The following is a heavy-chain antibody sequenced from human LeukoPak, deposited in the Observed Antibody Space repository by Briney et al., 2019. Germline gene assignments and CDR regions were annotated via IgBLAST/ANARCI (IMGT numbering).Heavy chain of an antibody. Sequence: PGGSLRLSCAASGFTFSSSWMSWVRQAPGKGLEWVANIKQDGSEKYYVDSVKGRFTISRDNAKNSLFLQMNSLRAEDTAVYFCARPTVTTGVDAFDIWGQGTMVTVSS. J-gene: IGHJ3*02. CDR2: IKQDGSEK. V-gene: IGHV3-7*01. CDR3: ARPTVTTGVDAFDI. CDR1: GFTFSSSW. D-gene: IGHD4-17*01.